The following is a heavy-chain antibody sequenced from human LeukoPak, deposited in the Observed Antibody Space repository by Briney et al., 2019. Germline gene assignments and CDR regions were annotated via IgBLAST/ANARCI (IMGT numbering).Heavy chain of an antibody. CDR2: IYYSGST. CDR3: ARDSGGIDY. V-gene: IGHV4-59*01. CDR1: GGSISSYY. D-gene: IGHD1-26*01. Sequence: PSETLSLTCTVSGGSISSYYWSWIRQPPGKGLEWIGYIYYSGSTNYNPSLKSRVTISVDTSKNQFSLKLSSATAADTAVYYCARDSGGIDYWGQGTLVTVSS. J-gene: IGHJ4*02.